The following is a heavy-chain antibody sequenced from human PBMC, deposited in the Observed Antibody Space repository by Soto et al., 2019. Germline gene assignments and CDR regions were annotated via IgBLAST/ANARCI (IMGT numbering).Heavy chain of an antibody. Sequence: SETLSLTCTVSGGSISSYYWSWIRQPPGKRLKWIGYIYYSGSTNYNPSLKSRVTISVDTSKNQFSLKLSSVTAADTAVYYCASGPLYYDFWSGYYTGWFDPWGQGTLVTVSS. J-gene: IGHJ5*02. CDR1: GGSISSYY. D-gene: IGHD3-3*01. CDR3: ASGPLYYDFWSGYYTGWFDP. CDR2: IYYSGST. V-gene: IGHV4-59*01.